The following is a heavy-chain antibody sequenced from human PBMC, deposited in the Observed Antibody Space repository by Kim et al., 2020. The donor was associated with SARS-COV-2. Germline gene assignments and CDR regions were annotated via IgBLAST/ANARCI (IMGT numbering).Heavy chain of an antibody. CDR3: ATPTVHGYGNAFDI. CDR2: IIPIFGTA. CDR1: GGTFSSYA. J-gene: IGHJ3*02. Sequence: SVKVSCKASGGTFSSYAISWVRQAPGQGLEWMGGIIPIFGTANYAQKFQGRVTITADESTSTAYMELSSLRSEDTAVYYCATPTVHGYGNAFDIWGQGTMVTVSS. D-gene: IGHD5-12*01. V-gene: IGHV1-69*13.